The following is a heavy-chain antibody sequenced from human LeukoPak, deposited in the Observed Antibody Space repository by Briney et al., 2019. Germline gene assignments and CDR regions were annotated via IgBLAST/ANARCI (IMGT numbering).Heavy chain of an antibody. D-gene: IGHD6-19*01. CDR2: IKPDGGDK. Sequence: GGSLRLSCVVSGFTFTNYWMGWVRQAPGKGLEWVGNIKPDGGDKYYMDSMKGRFTISRDNSENSLHLHMNSLRAEDTAVYYCARWYSSGWFDPWGQGTLVTVSS. CDR3: ARWYSSGWFDP. J-gene: IGHJ5*02. CDR1: GFTFTNYW. V-gene: IGHV3-7*01.